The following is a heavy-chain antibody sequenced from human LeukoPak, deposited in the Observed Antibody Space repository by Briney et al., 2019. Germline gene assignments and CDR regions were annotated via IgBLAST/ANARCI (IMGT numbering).Heavy chain of an antibody. Sequence: SGGSLRLSCAASGFTFSSYAMSWVRQAPGKGLEWVSAMRGTGGGIYYADSVKGRFTISRDNSKNMLFLQMRSLRAEDTAVYYCAKDMRRCSRDSWPPFDYWGQGTLVTVSS. CDR3: AKDMRRCSRDSWPPFDY. D-gene: IGHD2-15*01. J-gene: IGHJ4*02. CDR2: MRGTGGGI. V-gene: IGHV3-23*01. CDR1: GFTFSSYA.